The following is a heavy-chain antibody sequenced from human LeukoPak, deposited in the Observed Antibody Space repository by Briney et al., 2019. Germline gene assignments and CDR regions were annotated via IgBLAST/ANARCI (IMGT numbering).Heavy chain of an antibody. CDR1: GYTFTGYY. J-gene: IGHJ4*02. Sequence: GASVKVSCKASGYTFTGYYLHWVRQAPGQGLEWMGWINPNSGGTNYAQKFQGRVTMTRDTSITTAYMELNRLRSDDMAMYFCARDQRDYGTADYWGQGTLVTVSS. V-gene: IGHV1-2*02. D-gene: IGHD4-17*01. CDR3: ARDQRDYGTADY. CDR2: INPNSGGT.